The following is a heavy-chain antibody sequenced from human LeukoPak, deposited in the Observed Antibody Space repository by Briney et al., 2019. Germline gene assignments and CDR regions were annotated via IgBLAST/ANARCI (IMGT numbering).Heavy chain of an antibody. CDR3: ARDRNYCSSDRCYDVFDI. D-gene: IGHD6-19*01. Sequence: GGSLSLSCAASGIAFSDYFMTWVRQAPGKGLEWVANIRGDASRLYYVDSVKGRFTISRDNAKNSLYLQMSNLRAEDTSVYYCARDRNYCSSDRCYDVFDIWGQGTMVTVSS. CDR1: GIAFSDYF. J-gene: IGHJ3*02. V-gene: IGHV3-7*01. CDR2: IRGDASRL.